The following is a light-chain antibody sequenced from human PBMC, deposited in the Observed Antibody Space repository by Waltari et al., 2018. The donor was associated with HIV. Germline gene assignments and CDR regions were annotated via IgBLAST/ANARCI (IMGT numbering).Light chain of an antibody. CDR2: WAS. CDR1: QSVLYNATNKNY. J-gene: IGKJ5*01. CDR3: QQYYSIPIT. Sequence: DIVMTHSPVALAVSLGERAIINCTSSQSVLYNATNKNYLVWYQQKPGQPPKVLISWASNRESGVPDRFSGSGSGTHFSLAISGLQAEDVAVYYCQQYYSIPITFGQGTRLDIK. V-gene: IGKV4-1*01.